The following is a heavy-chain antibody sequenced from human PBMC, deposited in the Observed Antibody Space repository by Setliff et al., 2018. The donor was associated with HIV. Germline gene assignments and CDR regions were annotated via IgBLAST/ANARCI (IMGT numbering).Heavy chain of an antibody. V-gene: IGHV4-34*01. CDR2: IYHSGST. CDR1: GETFSGYY. Sequence: PSETLSLTCAVYGETFSGYYWSWIRQTPGKGLEWIGEIYHSGSTNYNSSLKSRVTISVDKSKNQFSLKLSSVIAADTAVYYCARAVTPNYFDLSADLRGGFDIWGQGTVVTV. CDR3: ARAVTPNYFDLSADLRGGFDI. J-gene: IGHJ3*02. D-gene: IGHD3-22*01.